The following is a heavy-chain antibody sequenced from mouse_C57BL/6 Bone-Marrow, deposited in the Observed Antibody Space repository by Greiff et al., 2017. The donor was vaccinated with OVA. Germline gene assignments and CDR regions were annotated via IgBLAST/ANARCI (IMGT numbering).Heavy chain of an antibody. CDR1: GYSFTGYY. CDR2: INPSTGGT. J-gene: IGHJ1*03. Sequence: EVQLQQSGPELVKPGASVKISRKASGYSFTGYYMNWVKQSPEKSLEWIGEINPSTGGTTYNQKFKAKATLTVDKSSSTAYMQLKSLTSEDSAVYYCARSGFYYYGSSYWYFDVWGTGTTVTVSS. D-gene: IGHD1-1*01. CDR3: ARSGFYYYGSSYWYFDV. V-gene: IGHV1-42*01.